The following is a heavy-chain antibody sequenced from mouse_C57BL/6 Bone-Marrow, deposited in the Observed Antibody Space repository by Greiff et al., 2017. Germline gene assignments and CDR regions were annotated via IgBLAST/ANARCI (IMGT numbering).Heavy chain of an antibody. CDR2: INPYNGGT. D-gene: IGHD1-1*01. V-gene: IGHV1-19*01. J-gene: IGHJ2*01. CDR3: ASYYYGTYY. Sequence: VQLHQSGPVLVKPGASVKMSCKASGYTFTDYYMNWVKQSHGKSLEWIGVINPYNGGTSYNQKFKGKATLTVDKSSGTAYLELNSLTSEDSAVYNCASYYYGTYYWGKGTPLTVSS. CDR1: GYTFTDYY.